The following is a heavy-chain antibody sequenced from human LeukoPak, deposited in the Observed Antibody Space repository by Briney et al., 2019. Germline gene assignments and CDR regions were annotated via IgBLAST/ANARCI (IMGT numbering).Heavy chain of an antibody. Sequence: PGGSLRLSCAASGFTFSSYAMHWVRQAPGKGLEWVAVISYDGSNKYYADSVKGRFTISRDNSKNTLYLQMNSLRAEDTAVYYCYPLWSGYPLPLYYYGMDVWGQGTTVTVSS. CDR3: YPLWSGYPLPLYYYGMDV. D-gene: IGHD3-3*01. J-gene: IGHJ6*02. CDR1: GFTFSSYA. CDR2: ISYDGSNK. V-gene: IGHV3-30-3*01.